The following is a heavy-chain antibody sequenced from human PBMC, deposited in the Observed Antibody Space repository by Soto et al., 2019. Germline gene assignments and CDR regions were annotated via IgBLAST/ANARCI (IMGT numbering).Heavy chain of an antibody. Sequence: QVQLGQSGAEVKKPGASVKVSCKASGYTFTSYGVHWVRQAPGQRPEWMGWINAGNGDTKYSQKFQGRVTITRDTSASSDYMEVSSLRSEDTAVYYCARGIAVAGNYWGQGTLVTVSS. CDR3: ARGIAVAGNY. V-gene: IGHV1-3*01. CDR1: GYTFTSYG. CDR2: INAGNGDT. J-gene: IGHJ4*02. D-gene: IGHD6-19*01.